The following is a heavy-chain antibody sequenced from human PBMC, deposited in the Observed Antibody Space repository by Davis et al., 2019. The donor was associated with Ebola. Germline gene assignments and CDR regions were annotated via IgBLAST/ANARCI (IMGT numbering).Heavy chain of an antibody. CDR2: IIPIFGTA. CDR1: GGTFSSYA. CDR3: ARAPFRHYYDSSYFDY. J-gene: IGHJ4*02. D-gene: IGHD3-22*01. V-gene: IGHV1-69*05. Sequence: AASVKVSCKASGGTFSSYAISWVRQAPGQGLEWMGGIIPIFGTANYAQKLQGRVTMTTDTSTSTAYMELRSLRSDDTAVYYCARAPFRHYYDSSYFDYWGQGTLVTVSS.